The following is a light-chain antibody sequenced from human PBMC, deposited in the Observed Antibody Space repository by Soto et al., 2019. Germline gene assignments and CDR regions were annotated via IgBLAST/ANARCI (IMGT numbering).Light chain of an antibody. CDR3: QQYGSSHRRT. CDR2: GAS. Sequence: ERVMTQSAVTLSASQGESCTLSCKASMSVNHNAAWYQQKPGQAPRLLIYGASSWATGTPDRFSGRGSGTDFTLTISRLVPEDFAGFYYQQYGSSHRRTFGGGTKVDIK. CDR1: MSVNHN. J-gene: IGKJ4*01. V-gene: IGKV3-20*01.